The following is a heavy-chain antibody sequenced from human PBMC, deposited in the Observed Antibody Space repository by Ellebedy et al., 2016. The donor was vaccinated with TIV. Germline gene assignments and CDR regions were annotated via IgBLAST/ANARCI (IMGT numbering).Heavy chain of an antibody. CDR2: ISSSSSTI. CDR3: ARGRGYSYPKNFDY. V-gene: IGHV3-48*04. CDR1: GFTFSSYS. D-gene: IGHD5-18*01. J-gene: IGHJ4*02. Sequence: GGSLRLXCAASGFTFSSYSMNWVRQAPGKGLEWVSYISSSSSTIYYADPVKGRFTISRDNAKNSLYLQMNSLRAEDTAVYYCARGRGYSYPKNFDYWGQGTLVTVSS.